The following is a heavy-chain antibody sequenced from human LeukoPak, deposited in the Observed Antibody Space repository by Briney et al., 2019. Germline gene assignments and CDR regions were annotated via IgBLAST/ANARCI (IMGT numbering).Heavy chain of an antibody. V-gene: IGHV3-23*01. CDR2: ISGSGGST. CDR1: GFTFSSYG. D-gene: IGHD3-10*01. J-gene: IGHJ4*02. CDR3: ASALLWFGESRKKIREFDY. Sequence: PGGSLRLSCAASGFTFSSYGMSWVRQAPGKGLEWVSAISGSGGSTYYADSVKGRFTISRDNSKNTLYLQMNSLRAEDTAVYYCASALLWFGESRKKIREFDYWGQGTLVTVSS.